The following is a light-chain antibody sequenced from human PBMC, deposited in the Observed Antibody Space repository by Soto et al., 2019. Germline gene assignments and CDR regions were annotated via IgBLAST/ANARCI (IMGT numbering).Light chain of an antibody. Sequence: EIVLTQSPATLSLSPGERATLSCRASQSVSSYLAWYQQEPGQAPRLLIYDASSRATGIPDRFSGGGSGTDFTLTISRLEPEDFAVYYCQQRSNWPRTFGQGTKVDIK. CDR3: QQRSNWPRT. CDR1: QSVSSY. V-gene: IGKV3-11*01. CDR2: DAS. J-gene: IGKJ1*01.